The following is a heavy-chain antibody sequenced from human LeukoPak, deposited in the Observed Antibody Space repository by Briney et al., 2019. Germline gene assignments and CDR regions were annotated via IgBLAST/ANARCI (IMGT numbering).Heavy chain of an antibody. CDR1: GFSLSAYG. CDR3: AREGDFWSGYFTYYYYGMDV. V-gene: IGHV3-33*01. D-gene: IGHD3-3*01. J-gene: IGHJ6*02. Sequence: GRSLRLSCAASGFSLSAYGVHWVRQAPGKGLEWVAVIWYDGTSKDYADSVKGRFTISRDNSKNTLYLQMNSLRAEDTAVYYCAREGDFWSGYFTYYYYGMDVWGQGTTVTVSS. CDR2: IWYDGTSK.